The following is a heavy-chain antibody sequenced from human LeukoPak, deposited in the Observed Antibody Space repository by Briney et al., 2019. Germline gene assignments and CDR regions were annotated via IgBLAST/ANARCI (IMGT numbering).Heavy chain of an antibody. CDR2: MNPNSGNT. CDR1: GYTFTSYD. V-gene: IGHV1-8*01. D-gene: IGHD6-6*01. J-gene: IGHJ4*02. CDR3: ARSEYSSSSEGYDY. Sequence: ASVKVSCKASGYTFTSYDISWVRQATGQGLEWMGWMNPNSGNTGYAQKFQGRVTMTRNTSISTAYMELSSLRSEDTAVYYCARSEYSSSSEGYDYWGQGTLVTVSS.